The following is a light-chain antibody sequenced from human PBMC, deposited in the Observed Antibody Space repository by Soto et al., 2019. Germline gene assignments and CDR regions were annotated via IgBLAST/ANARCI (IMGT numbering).Light chain of an antibody. CDR1: QNVGTS. Sequence: EIVMTQSPAILSMSPGERATLSCRASQNVGTSLAWYQQIPGQAPRLLIYGASTRATSIPARFSGSGSGTEFTLTISSLKSEDFAVYYCQQYNNRPPMYTFGQGTKLEIK. V-gene: IGKV3-15*01. CDR2: GAS. CDR3: QQYNNRPPMYT. J-gene: IGKJ2*01.